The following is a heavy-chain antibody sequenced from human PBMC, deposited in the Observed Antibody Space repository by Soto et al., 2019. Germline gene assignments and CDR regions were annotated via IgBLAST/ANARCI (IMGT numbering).Heavy chain of an antibody. Sequence: PXETLSLTCTVAGFSISNSSYYWGWIRRPPGKGLEWIGTIYYSGITYYNPSLKSRVTISVDTSKNQFSLKLTSVTAADTAVYYCARHGSNWGQGTLATVSS. J-gene: IGHJ4*02. CDR3: ARHGSN. CDR1: GFSISNSSYY. CDR2: IYYSGIT. V-gene: IGHV4-39*01.